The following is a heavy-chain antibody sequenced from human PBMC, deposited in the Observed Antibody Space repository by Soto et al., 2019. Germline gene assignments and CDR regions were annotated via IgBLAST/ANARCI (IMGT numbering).Heavy chain of an antibody. CDR2: TYYRSKWYY. J-gene: IGHJ3*02. Sequence: SQTLSLTCAISGDSVSSNSATWNWIRQSPSRGLEWLGRTYYRSKWYYDYAVSVKSRITINPDTSKNQFSLQLNSVTPEDTAVYYCARDPCSGGRCYSDAFDIWGQGTMVTVSS. CDR3: ARDPCSGGRCYSDAFDI. D-gene: IGHD2-15*01. CDR1: GDSVSSNSAT. V-gene: IGHV6-1*01.